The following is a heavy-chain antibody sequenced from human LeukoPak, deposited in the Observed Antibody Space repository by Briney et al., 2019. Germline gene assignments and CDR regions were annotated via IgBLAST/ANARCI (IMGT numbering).Heavy chain of an antibody. CDR2: ISSSGDIT. D-gene: IGHD1-26*01. J-gene: IGHJ4*02. CDR1: GLTFSSYA. CDR3: AKRNIVGASNGDY. Sequence: GGSLRLSCAASGLTFSSYAMSWVRQAPGKGLEWVSTISSSGDITYCADSVKGRFTISRDNSKNTLYLQMNSLRAEDTAVYYCAKRNIVGASNGDYWGQGTLVTVSS. V-gene: IGHV3-23*01.